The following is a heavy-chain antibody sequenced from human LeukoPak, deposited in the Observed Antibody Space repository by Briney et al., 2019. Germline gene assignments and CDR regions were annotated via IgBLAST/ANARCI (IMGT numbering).Heavy chain of an antibody. Sequence: GASVKVSCKASGGTFSSYAISWVRQAPGQGLEWMGRIIPIFGTANYAQKFQGRVTTTTDESTRTAYMELSSVRSEDTAVYCCARDAGGTGTTTGEYWGQGTLVTVSS. CDR3: ARDAGGTGTTTGEY. V-gene: IGHV1-69*05. CDR1: GGTFSSYA. J-gene: IGHJ4*02. D-gene: IGHD4-17*01. CDR2: IIPIFGTA.